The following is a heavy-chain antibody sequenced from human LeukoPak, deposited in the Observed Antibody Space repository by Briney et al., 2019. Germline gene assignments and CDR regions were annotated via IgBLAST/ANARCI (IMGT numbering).Heavy chain of an antibody. CDR3: ARAPLAVAARYNWFDP. D-gene: IGHD6-19*01. V-gene: IGHV4-39*07. CDR2: ISYSGTT. CDR1: GGSISSDSYY. J-gene: IGHJ5*02. Sequence: SETLSLTCTVSGGSISSDSYYWGWIRQPPGKGLEWIGSISYSGTTYYNPSLKSRVTISRDTSKNQFSLNLNSVTAADTAVYYCARAPLAVAARYNWFDPWGQGTLVTVSS.